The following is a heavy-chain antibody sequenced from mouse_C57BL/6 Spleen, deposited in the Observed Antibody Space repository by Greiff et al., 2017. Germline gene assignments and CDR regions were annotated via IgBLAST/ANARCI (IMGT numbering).Heavy chain of an antibody. CDR2: IYPGDGDT. Sequence: QVQLQQSGPELVKPGASVKISCKASGYAFSSSWMNWVKQRPGKGLEWIGRIYPGDGDTNYNGKFKGKATLTADKSSSTAYMQLSSLTSEDSAVYFCAREEGLLTWGQGTLVTVSA. CDR1: GYAFSSSW. D-gene: IGHD2-10*01. V-gene: IGHV1-82*01. J-gene: IGHJ3*01. CDR3: AREEGLLT.